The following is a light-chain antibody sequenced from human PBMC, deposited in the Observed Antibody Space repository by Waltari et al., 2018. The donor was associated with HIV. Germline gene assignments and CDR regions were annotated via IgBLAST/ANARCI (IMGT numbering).Light chain of an antibody. V-gene: IGKV1-12*01. CDR1: QFISTS. CDR2: DAS. Sequence: DIQMTQSPSSMSASVWDKITITCRETQFISTSLAWYQQRPNRAPKLLIFDASRLQSGAPSRFSGRGSGTQFTLTINSLQPEDVGTYYCQQAHSFPHTFGQGT. J-gene: IGKJ2*01. CDR3: QQAHSFPHT.